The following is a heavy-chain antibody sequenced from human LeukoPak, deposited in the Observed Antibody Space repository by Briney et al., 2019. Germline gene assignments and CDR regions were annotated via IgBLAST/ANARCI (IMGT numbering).Heavy chain of an antibody. V-gene: IGHV3-30*04. Sequence: GSLRLSCAASGFTFSTYAIHWVRQAPGKGLEWVAVISYDGSNKFYADSVKGRFTISRDSSKNTLYLQMNSLRTEDTAVYYCARDACSSASCYEYYFDNWGQGTLVTVSS. CDR2: ISYDGSNK. J-gene: IGHJ4*02. D-gene: IGHD2-2*01. CDR3: ARDACSSASCYEYYFDN. CDR1: GFTFSTYA.